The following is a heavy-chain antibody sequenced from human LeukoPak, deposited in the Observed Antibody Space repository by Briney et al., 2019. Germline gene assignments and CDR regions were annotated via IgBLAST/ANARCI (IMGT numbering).Heavy chain of an antibody. CDR1: GYTFTSLY. J-gene: IGHJ6*03. V-gene: IGHV1-46*01. Sequence: ASVKVSCKASGYTFTSLYMHWVRQAPGQGLEWMGIINPSGGRASYAEKFQGRVTMTRDTSTSTVYMELSSLRSEDTAVYYCARNAVVVVPSYYYYYMDVWGKGTTVTISS. CDR3: ARNAVVVVPSYYYYYMDV. D-gene: IGHD2-15*01. CDR2: INPSGGRA.